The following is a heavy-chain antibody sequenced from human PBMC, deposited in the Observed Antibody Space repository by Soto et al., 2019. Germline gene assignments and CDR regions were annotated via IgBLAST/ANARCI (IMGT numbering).Heavy chain of an antibody. CDR3: ARGER. CDR2: IKEDGSEK. Sequence: ESGGGLVQPGGSLRLSCAASGFTFSRYWMSWVRQAPGKGPEWVANIKEDGSEKYYVDSVRGRFTISRDNAKNSLSLQMNSLRAEDTAVYYCARGERWGQGTLVTVPS. V-gene: IGHV3-7*04. J-gene: IGHJ4*02. CDR1: GFTFSRYW.